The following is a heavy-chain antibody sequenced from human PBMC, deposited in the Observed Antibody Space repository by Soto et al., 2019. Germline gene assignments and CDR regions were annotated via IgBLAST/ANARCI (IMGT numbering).Heavy chain of an antibody. CDR3: ARRAKGSGSYYNAPNLIRSYYYYYGMDV. CDR1: GYSFTSYW. D-gene: IGHD3-10*01. Sequence: GESLKISCKGSGYSFTSYWISWVRQMPGKGLEWMGRIDPSDSYTNYSPSFQGHVTISADKSISTAYLQWSSLKASDTAMYYCARRAKGSGSYYNAPNLIRSYYYYYGMDVWGQGTTVTVSS. CDR2: IDPSDSYT. V-gene: IGHV5-10-1*01. J-gene: IGHJ6*02.